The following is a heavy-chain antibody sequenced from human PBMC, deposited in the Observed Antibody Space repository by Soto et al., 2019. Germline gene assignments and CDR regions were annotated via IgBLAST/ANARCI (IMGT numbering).Heavy chain of an antibody. J-gene: IGHJ6*02. D-gene: IGHD2-15*01. CDR2: IRSKANSYAT. CDR3: TRISHCSGGSCYYYYGMDV. V-gene: IGHV3-73*01. Sequence: FLRLSCAASGFTFSGSAMHWVRQASGKGLEWVGRIRSKANSYATAYAASVKGRFTISRDDSKNTAYLQMNSLKTEDTAVYYCTRISHCSGGSCYYYYGMDVWGQGTTVTVSS. CDR1: GFTFSGSA.